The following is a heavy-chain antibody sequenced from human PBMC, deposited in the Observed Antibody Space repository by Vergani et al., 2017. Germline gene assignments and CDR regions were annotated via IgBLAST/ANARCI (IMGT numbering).Heavy chain of an antibody. CDR2: ISWISGSI. V-gene: IGHV3-9*01. J-gene: IGHJ2*01. D-gene: IGHD3-3*01. CDR1: GFTFDDYA. CDR3: AKVHYDFWSGYPNLSPFDL. Sequence: EVQLVESGGGLVQPGRSLRLSCAASGFTFDDYAMHWVRQAPGKGLEWVPGISWISGSIGYADSVKGRFTISRDNAKNSLYLQMNSLRAEDTALYYCAKVHYDFWSGYPNLSPFDLWGRGTLVTVYS.